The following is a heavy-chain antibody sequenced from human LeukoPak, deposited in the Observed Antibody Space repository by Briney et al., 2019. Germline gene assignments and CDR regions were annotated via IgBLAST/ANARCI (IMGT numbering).Heavy chain of an antibody. CDR2: INPNSGGT. CDR3: ARMGRYYDSSGSPAY. Sequence: ASVKVSCKASGYTFTGYYMHWVRLAPGQGLEWMGWINPNSGGTNYAQKFQGRVTMTRDTSISTAYMELSRLRSDDTAVYYCARMGRYYDSSGSPAYWGQGTLVTVSS. D-gene: IGHD3-22*01. J-gene: IGHJ4*02. V-gene: IGHV1-2*02. CDR1: GYTFTGYY.